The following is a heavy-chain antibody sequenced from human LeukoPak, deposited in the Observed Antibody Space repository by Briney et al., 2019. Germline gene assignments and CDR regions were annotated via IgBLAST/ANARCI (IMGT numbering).Heavy chain of an antibody. CDR1: RDSINKGGYF. CDR2: IYHSGST. Sequence: SETLSLTCTVSRDSINKGGYFWTWIRQPPGKGREWIGYIYHSGSTDYNPSLKSRVTISLDRPKNQFSLKLSSVTAADTAVYYCARGLGIAAAGNWFDPWGQGHLVTVSS. D-gene: IGHD6-13*01. CDR3: ARGLGIAAAGNWFDP. V-gene: IGHV4-30-2*01. J-gene: IGHJ5*02.